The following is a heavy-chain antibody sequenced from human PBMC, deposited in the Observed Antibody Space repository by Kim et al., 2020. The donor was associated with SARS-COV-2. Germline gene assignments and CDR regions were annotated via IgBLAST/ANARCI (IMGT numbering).Heavy chain of an antibody. D-gene: IGHD3-10*01. Sequence: SETLSLTCAVYGGSFSGYYWSWIRQPPGKGLEWIGEINHSGSTNYNPSLKSRVTISVDTSKNQFSLKLSSVTAADTAVYYCARQYYYGSGSYPLDYWGQG. V-gene: IGHV4-34*01. J-gene: IGHJ4*02. CDR1: GGSFSGYY. CDR3: ARQYYYGSGSYPLDY. CDR2: INHSGST.